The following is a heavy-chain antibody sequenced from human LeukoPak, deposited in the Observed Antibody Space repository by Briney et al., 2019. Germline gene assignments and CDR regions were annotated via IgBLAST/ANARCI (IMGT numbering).Heavy chain of an antibody. J-gene: IGHJ4*02. D-gene: IGHD5-12*01. CDR1: GFTFSGCD. V-gene: IGHV3-73*01. CDR2: IRNKAKNYAT. CDR3: TRPIVATTSDFDY. Sequence: GGSMRLSCAASGFTFSGCDMNWGRQTSGKGMEGVGRIRNKAKNYATAYAASEKGRFIISREDSKNRAYMKMNSLRTEDTSVYYCTRPIVATTSDFDYWGQGTLVTVSS.